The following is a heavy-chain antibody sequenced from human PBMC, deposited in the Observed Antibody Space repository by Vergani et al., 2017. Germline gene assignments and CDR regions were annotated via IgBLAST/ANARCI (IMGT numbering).Heavy chain of an antibody. CDR1: GYTFVNHP. CDR2: ISPYNHKT. V-gene: IGHV1-18*04. CDR3: ARSQMATNDFDL. J-gene: IGHJ4*02. D-gene: IGHD5-24*01. Sequence: QAQLGQSDSEVKKPGDSVTLSCKPSGYTFVNHPITWVRQAPGQGLEWMGWISPYNHKTLYSQKVEGRVTMTSDTSSSTVFLELRRLTSYDTAIYYCARSQMATNDFDLWGRGTLVTVSS.